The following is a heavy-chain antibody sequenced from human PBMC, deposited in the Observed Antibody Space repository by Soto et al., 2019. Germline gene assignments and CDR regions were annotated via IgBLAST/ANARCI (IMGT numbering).Heavy chain of an antibody. D-gene: IGHD1-26*01. CDR2: IYYSGST. Sequence: PSETLSLTCTVSGGSISSSSYYWGWIRQPPGKGLEWIGSIYYSGSTYYNPSLKSRVTISVDTSKNQFSLKLSSVTAADTAVYYCVVGRIVPGYYYYGMDVCGQGPTVTVYS. CDR1: GGSISSSSYY. V-gene: IGHV4-39*01. CDR3: VVGRIVPGYYYYGMDV. J-gene: IGHJ6*02.